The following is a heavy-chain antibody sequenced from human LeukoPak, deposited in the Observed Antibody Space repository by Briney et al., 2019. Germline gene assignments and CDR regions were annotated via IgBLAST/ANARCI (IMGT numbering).Heavy chain of an antibody. V-gene: IGHV3-30*04. CDR2: ISYDGSNK. Sequence: GGSLRLSCAASGFTFSSYAMRWVRQAPGKGLEWVAVISYDGSNKYYADSVKGRFTISRDNSKNTLYLQMNSLRAEDTAVYYCARDFYYGSDSNWFDPLGQGTLVTVSS. CDR1: GFTFSSYA. CDR3: ARDFYYGSDSNWFDP. J-gene: IGHJ5*02. D-gene: IGHD3-10*01.